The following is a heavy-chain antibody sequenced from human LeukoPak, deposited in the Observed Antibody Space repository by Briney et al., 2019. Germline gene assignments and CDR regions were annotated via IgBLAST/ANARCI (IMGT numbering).Heavy chain of an antibody. V-gene: IGHV4-61*10. CDR2: IYYSGST. Sequence: SQTLSLTCTVSGGSISSGSYYWSWIRQPAGKGLEWIGYIYYSGSTNYNPSLKSRVTISVDTSKNQFSLRLSSVTAADTAVYYCARVSRSSSGGYYYYMDVWGKGTTVTVSS. J-gene: IGHJ6*03. CDR1: GGSISSGSYY. CDR3: ARVSRSSSGGYYYYMDV. D-gene: IGHD6-6*01.